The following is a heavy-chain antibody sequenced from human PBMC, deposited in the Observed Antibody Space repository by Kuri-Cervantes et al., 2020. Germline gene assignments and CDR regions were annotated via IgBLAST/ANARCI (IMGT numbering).Heavy chain of an antibody. CDR3: ASTTVTTNWFDP. V-gene: IGHV4-39*07. D-gene: IGHD4-17*01. CDR2: VYYTGST. J-gene: IGHJ5*02. Sequence: ESLKISCTISGDSVSGSTYYWAWIRQPPGKGLEWIGTVYYTGSTYYSPSLKSRVTISVDRSKNQFSLKLSSVTAADTAVYYCASTTVTTNWFDPWGQGTLVTVSS. CDR1: GDSVSGSTYY.